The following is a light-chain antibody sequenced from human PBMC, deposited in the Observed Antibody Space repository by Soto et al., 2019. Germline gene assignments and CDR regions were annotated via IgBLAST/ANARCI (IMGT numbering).Light chain of an antibody. V-gene: IGKV1-5*03. CDR3: QQYNTYSRT. CDR2: KGS. Sequence: DIQMTQSPSALFAFVGETVTITCRASQSISTWLAWYQQKPGKAPKLLIYKGSTLQSGVPSRFSGTGSGTDFSLTISRLQPDDFATYYCQQYNTYSRTFGQGTRVEV. J-gene: IGKJ1*01. CDR1: QSISTW.